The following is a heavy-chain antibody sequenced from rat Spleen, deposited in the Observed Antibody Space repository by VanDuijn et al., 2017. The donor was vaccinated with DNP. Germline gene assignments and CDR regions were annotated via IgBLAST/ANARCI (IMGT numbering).Heavy chain of an antibody. Sequence: EVQLVESGGGVVQPGRSLKLSCAASGFTFSNYYMAWVRQAPKKGLEWVAAISPSGSRPYSPDSVKGRFTISRDTAKSTLYLQMNSLRSEDMATYYCTRIGDLHNGGDGDALDAWGQGTSVTVSS. CDR3: TRIGDLHNGGDGDALDA. CDR1: GFTFSNYY. J-gene: IGHJ4*01. D-gene: IGHD1-1*01. CDR2: ISPSGSRP. V-gene: IGHV5-27*01.